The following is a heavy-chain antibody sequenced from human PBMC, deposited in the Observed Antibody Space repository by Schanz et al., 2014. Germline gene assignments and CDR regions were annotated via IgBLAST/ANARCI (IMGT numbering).Heavy chain of an antibody. CDR2: ISAYNGHT. CDR3: ARARRFGDMDV. CDR1: GYTFISYG. D-gene: IGHD3-10*01. V-gene: IGHV1-18*01. Sequence: VQLEQSGAEVKKPGSSVKVSCKASGYTFISYGIKWVRQAPGQGLEWMGWISAYNGHTDYAQKLQGRVTLTTDTSTSTAYMELRNLRSDDTAVYYCARARRFGDMDVWGQGTTVTVSS. J-gene: IGHJ6*02.